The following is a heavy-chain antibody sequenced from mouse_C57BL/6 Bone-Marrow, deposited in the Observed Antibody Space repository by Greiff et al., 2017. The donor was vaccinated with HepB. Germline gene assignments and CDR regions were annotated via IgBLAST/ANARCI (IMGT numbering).Heavy chain of an antibody. CDR1: GFSLTSYG. CDR3: APSANWDPFYAMDY. Sequence: QVQLQQSGPGLVQPSQSLSITCTVSGFSLTSYGVHWVSQSPGKGLEWLGVRWRGGSTDYNAAFMSRQSITQDNSKSQVFFKMNSLQADDTAIDYCAPSANWDPFYAMDYWGQGTSVTVSS. D-gene: IGHD4-1*01. J-gene: IGHJ4*01. V-gene: IGHV2-5*01. CDR2: RWRGGST.